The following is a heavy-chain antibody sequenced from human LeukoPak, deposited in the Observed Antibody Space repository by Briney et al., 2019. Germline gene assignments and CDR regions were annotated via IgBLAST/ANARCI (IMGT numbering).Heavy chain of an antibody. J-gene: IGHJ3*02. CDR3: ARDLADDAFDI. V-gene: IGHV4-59*01. Sequence: SETLSLTCTVSGGSISSYYWSWIRQPPGKGLEWTGYIYYSGSTNYNPSLKSRVTISVDTSKNQFSLKLSSVTAEDTAVYYCARDLADDAFDIWGQGTMVTVSS. CDR1: GGSISSYY. CDR2: IYYSGST. D-gene: IGHD3-16*01.